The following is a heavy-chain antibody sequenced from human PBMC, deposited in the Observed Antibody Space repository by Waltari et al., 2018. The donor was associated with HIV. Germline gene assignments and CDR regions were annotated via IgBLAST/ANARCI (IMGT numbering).Heavy chain of an antibody. J-gene: IGHJ4*02. V-gene: IGHV4-34*01. CDR3: ARHPGGSWPPDD. CDR1: GGSFSGYY. D-gene: IGHD6-13*01. CDR2: INQSGST. Sequence: QVQLQQWGAELLKPSETLSLTCAVYGGSFSGYYWSWIRQPPGAGLEWIGEINQSGSTNYNPSLKSRLTVAVDTSKNQFSLKLSSVTATDTGIYYCARHPGGSWPPDDWGQGTLVTVSS.